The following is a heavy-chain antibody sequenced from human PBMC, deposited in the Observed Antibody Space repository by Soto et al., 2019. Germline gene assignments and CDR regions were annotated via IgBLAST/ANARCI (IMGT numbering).Heavy chain of an antibody. CDR1: GGSIRSDAYY. J-gene: IGHJ6*02. Sequence: SETLSLTCTVSGGSIRSDAYYWSWVRQNPRRGLEWIGNIYYSGNTYYNPSLKSRLTISVDTSKNQFSLNLSSVTAADTAVYYCARDRLMATAGTARHYFGLDVWGQGTTVTVSS. D-gene: IGHD5-18*01. V-gene: IGHV4-31*03. CDR3: ARDRLMATAGTARHYFGLDV. CDR2: IYYSGNT.